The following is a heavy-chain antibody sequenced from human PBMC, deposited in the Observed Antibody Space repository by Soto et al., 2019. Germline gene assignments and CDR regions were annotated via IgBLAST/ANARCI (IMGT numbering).Heavy chain of an antibody. J-gene: IGHJ6*04. CDR1: GFTFSSYA. CDR2: ISSSSSSI. D-gene: IGHD1-26*01. V-gene: IGHV3-48*01. CDR3: VCVSLVRASIMVG. Sequence: GGSLRLSCAASGFTFSSYAMSWVRQAPGKGLEWVSYISSSSSSIYYADSVKGRFTISRDNAKNSLYLQMSSLRAEDTAVYYCVCVSLVRASIMVGRGKAPTVTVFS.